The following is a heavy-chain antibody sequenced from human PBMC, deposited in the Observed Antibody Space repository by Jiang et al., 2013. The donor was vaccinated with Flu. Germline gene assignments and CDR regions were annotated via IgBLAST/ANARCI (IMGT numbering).Heavy chain of an antibody. D-gene: IGHD2-15*01. V-gene: IGHV7-4-1*02. CDR2: IDMSTGRP. CDR3: ARDHFSGSISTLDL. J-gene: IGHJ5*02. CDR1: GYSFTSYA. Sequence: QSGSELKKSGASVKVSCKASGYSFTSYAVNWLRQATGPGFEWMGWIDMSTGRPTYAQGFTGRFVFSLDTSVSTAYLHINSLEPDDTAVYCARDHFSGSISTLDLWGQGTQVTVSS.